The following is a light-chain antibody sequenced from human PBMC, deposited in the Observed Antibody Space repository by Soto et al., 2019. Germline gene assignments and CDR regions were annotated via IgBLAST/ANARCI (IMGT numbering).Light chain of an antibody. V-gene: IGKV3-15*01. CDR3: RQYQNLWM. CDR1: QTIYSN. J-gene: IGKJ1*01. CDR2: RAS. Sequence: IVMTQSPATLSVSPGERATLSCRAGQTIYSNVAWYQQRPGQPPRLLIYRASTRATGVPARLSGGGSGTEFTRTISGLLSDDFALYYCRQYQNLWMLGQGNKVEMK.